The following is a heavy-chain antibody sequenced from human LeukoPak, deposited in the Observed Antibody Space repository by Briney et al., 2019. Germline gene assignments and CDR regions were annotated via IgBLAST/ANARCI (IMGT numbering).Heavy chain of an antibody. Sequence: PGGSLRLSCAASGFTFNTYSMNWVRQAPGKGLEWVSSISSGRSYIQYADSAKGRFLISRDNAKNLMYLQMNSLRAEDSAVYYYARDLYCGDCYSGDAFEIWGQGTVVTVSS. J-gene: IGHJ3*02. CDR1: GFTFNTYS. D-gene: IGHD2-21*02. CDR2: ISSGRSYI. CDR3: ARDLYCGDCYSGDAFEI. V-gene: IGHV3-21*06.